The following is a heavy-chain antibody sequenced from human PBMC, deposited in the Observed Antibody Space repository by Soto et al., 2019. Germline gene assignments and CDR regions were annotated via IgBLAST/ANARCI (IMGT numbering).Heavy chain of an antibody. Sequence: PGGSLRLSCAASGFTFSSYGMHWVRQAPGKGLEWVAVISYDGSNKYYADSVKGRFTISRDNSKNTLYLQMNSLRAEDTAVYYCAKDSDILTGYYIPQGWFDPWAQGTLVTVSS. CDR2: ISYDGSNK. CDR3: AKDSDILTGYYIPQGWFDP. D-gene: IGHD3-9*01. CDR1: GFTFSSYG. V-gene: IGHV3-30*18. J-gene: IGHJ5*02.